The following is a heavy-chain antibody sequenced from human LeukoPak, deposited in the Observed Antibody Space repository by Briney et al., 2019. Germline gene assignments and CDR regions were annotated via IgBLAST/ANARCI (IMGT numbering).Heavy chain of an antibody. V-gene: IGHV3-30*02. J-gene: IGHJ3*02. Sequence: PGGSLRLSCAASGFTFSSYGMHWVRQAPGKGLEWVAFIWYDGSNKYYADSVKGRFTISRDNSKNTLYLQMNSLRAEDTAVYYCAKVIVVALDAFDIWGQGTMVTVSS. D-gene: IGHD3-22*01. CDR2: IWYDGSNK. CDR3: AKVIVVALDAFDI. CDR1: GFTFSSYG.